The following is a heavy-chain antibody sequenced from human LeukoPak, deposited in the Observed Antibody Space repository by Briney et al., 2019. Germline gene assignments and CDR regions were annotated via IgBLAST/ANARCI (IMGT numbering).Heavy chain of an antibody. D-gene: IGHD3-3*01. CDR1: GFTFSSYA. V-gene: IGHV3-30-3*01. J-gene: IGHJ4*02. Sequence: GGSLRLSCAASGFTFSSYAMHWVRQAPGKGLEWVAVISYDGSNKYYADSVKGRFTISRDNSKNTLYLQMNSLRAEDTAVYYCASPGTDFWSGYYTGYFDYWGQGTLVTVSS. CDR3: ASPGTDFWSGYYTGYFDY. CDR2: ISYDGSNK.